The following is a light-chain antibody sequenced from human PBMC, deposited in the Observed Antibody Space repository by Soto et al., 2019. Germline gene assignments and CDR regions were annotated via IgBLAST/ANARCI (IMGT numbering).Light chain of an antibody. Sequence: DIQMTQSPSTLSASVGDRVTITCPSSQSISSWLAWYQQKPGKAPKLLIYDAFSLESGVPSRFSGSGSGSEFTLTISSLQPDDFATYYCQQYNSYPWTFGQETLVDIK. V-gene: IGKV1-5*01. J-gene: IGKJ1*01. CDR2: DAF. CDR3: QQYNSYPWT. CDR1: QSISSW.